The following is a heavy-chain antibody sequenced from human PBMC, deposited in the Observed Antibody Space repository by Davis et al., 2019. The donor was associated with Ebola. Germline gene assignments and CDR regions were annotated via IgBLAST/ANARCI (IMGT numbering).Heavy chain of an antibody. J-gene: IGHJ5*02. D-gene: IGHD3-3*01. CDR3: ARQGWSGYSLRHWLDP. V-gene: IGHV4-34*01. CDR2: INHSGST. Sequence: SETLSLTCAVYGGSFSAYYWSWIRQPPGKGLEWIGEINHSGSTNYNPSLKSRVTISVDTSKNQFSLKLRSVTAADTAVYYCARQGWSGYSLRHWLDPWGRGTLVTVSS. CDR1: GGSFSAYY.